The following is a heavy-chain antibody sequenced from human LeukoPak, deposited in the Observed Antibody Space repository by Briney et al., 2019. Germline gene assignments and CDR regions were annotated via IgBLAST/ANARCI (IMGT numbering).Heavy chain of an antibody. CDR1: GFTFSSYA. CDR3: AKDRYGGYVSGGFNWFDP. Sequence: GGSLRLSCAASGFTFSSYAMSWVRQAPGKGLEWVSAISGSGGSTYYADSVKGRFTISRDNSKNTLYLQMNSLRAEDTAVYYCAKDRYGGYVSGGFNWFDPWGQGALVTVSS. D-gene: IGHD4-17*01. V-gene: IGHV3-23*01. J-gene: IGHJ5*02. CDR2: ISGSGGST.